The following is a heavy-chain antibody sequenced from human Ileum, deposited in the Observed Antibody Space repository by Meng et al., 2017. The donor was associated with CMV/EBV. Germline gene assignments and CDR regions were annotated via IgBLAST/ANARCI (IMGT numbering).Heavy chain of an antibody. J-gene: IGHJ4*02. V-gene: IGHV4-61*02. CDR2: IYTSGSTSGST. CDR3: ARGSQGITLPLNF. Sequence: SHYWSSVRQPAGKGLEWIGRIYTSGSTSGSTKYNPSLESRVTISVDMSKNQFSLELSSLTAADTAVYYCARGSQGITLPLNFWGPGTLVTVSS. D-gene: IGHD2/OR15-2a*01. CDR1: SHY.